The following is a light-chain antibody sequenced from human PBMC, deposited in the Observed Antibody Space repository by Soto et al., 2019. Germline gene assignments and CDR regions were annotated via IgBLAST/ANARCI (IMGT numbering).Light chain of an antibody. Sequence: QSALTQPASVSGAAGQAITISCTGTSSDVGGYNYVSWYQQHPGKVPKLMIYDVTNRPSGISNRFSASKSGNTASLTISGLQAEDEADYYCSSYTSSSTYVFGTGTKVTVL. J-gene: IGLJ1*01. CDR2: DVT. CDR3: SSYTSSSTYV. V-gene: IGLV2-14*01. CDR1: SSDVGGYNY.